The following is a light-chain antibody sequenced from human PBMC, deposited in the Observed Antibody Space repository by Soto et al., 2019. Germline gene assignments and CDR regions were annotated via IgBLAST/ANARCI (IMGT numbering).Light chain of an antibody. Sequence: DIEMTQSPSTLSASVGDIFTISCRASQSISTWLAWYQQKSGKAPKLLIYAASSLESEVPSRFSGSGSGTEFTLTISSLQPDDFATYYCQQYNSYSRTFGQGTKVDIK. CDR1: QSISTW. V-gene: IGKV1-5*01. J-gene: IGKJ1*01. CDR2: AAS. CDR3: QQYNSYSRT.